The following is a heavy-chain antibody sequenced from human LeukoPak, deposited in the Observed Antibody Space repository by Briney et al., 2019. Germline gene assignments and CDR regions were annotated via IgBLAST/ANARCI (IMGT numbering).Heavy chain of an antibody. CDR1: GFTFSSYS. J-gene: IGHJ4*02. Sequence: GGSLRLSCAASGFTFSSYSMNWVRQAPGKGLEWVSSISSSSSYIYYADSVKGRFTISRDNAKNSLYLQMNSLGAEDTAVYYCARDLFTYYDFWSGYYAAEPFDYWGQGTLVTVSS. D-gene: IGHD3-3*01. CDR3: ARDLFTYYDFWSGYYAAEPFDY. V-gene: IGHV3-21*01. CDR2: ISSSSSYI.